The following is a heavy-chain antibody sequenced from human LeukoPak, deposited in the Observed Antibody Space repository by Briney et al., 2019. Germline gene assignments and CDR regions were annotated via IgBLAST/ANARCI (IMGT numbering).Heavy chain of an antibody. CDR1: GGTFSSYA. D-gene: IGHD2-21*02. CDR3: ARAHCGGDCYLFDY. V-gene: IGHV1-69*04. CDR2: IIPVLGIA. Sequence: SVKVSCKASGGTFSSYAISWVRQAPGQGLEWMGRIIPVLGIANYAQKFQGRVTITADKSTSTAYMELSSLRSEDTAVYYCARAHCGGDCYLFDYWGQGTLVTVSS. J-gene: IGHJ4*02.